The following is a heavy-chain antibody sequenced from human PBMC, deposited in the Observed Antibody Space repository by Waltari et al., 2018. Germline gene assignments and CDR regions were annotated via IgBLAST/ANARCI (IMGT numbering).Heavy chain of an antibody. CDR1: GFTFSSYW. J-gene: IGHJ3*02. Sequence: EVQLVESGGGLVQPGGSLRLSCAASGFTFSSYWMSWVRQAPGKGLEWVANIKQDGSEKYYVDSVKGRFTISRDNAKNSLYLQMNSLRAEDTAVYYCATLDRYYDSSGNLGAFDIWGQGTMVTVSS. D-gene: IGHD3-22*01. CDR2: IKQDGSEK. CDR3: ATLDRYYDSSGNLGAFDI. V-gene: IGHV3-7*03.